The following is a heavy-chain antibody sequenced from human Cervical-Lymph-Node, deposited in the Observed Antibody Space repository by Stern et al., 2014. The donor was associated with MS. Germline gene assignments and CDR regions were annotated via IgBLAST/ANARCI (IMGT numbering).Heavy chain of an antibody. J-gene: IGHJ4*02. CDR2: MNPNSGNT. D-gene: IGHD3-10*01. CDR3: ARCRPGELFPDY. CDR1: GYTFTSYE. Sequence: QVQLVESGAEVKKPGASVKVSCKASGYTFTSYEINWVRQATGHGLEGMGWMNPNSGNTGYAQNFQGRVTMTRNTSISTAYMELSSLRSEDTAVYYCARCRPGELFPDYWGQGTLVTVSS. V-gene: IGHV1-8*01.